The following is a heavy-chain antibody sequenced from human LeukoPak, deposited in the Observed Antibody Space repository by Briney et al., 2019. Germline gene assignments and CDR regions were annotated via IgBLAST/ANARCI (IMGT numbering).Heavy chain of an antibody. CDR3: ARGWLAETTVVTPYNY. CDR2: IIPIFGTP. V-gene: IGHV1-69*13. CDR1: GYTFTSYG. J-gene: IGHJ4*02. D-gene: IGHD4-23*01. Sequence: AASVKVSCKASGYTFTSYGISWVRQAPGQGLEWMGGIIPIFGTPNYAQKFQGRVTITADESTSTAYMELSSLRSEDTAVYYCARGWLAETTVVTPYNYWGQGTLVTVSS.